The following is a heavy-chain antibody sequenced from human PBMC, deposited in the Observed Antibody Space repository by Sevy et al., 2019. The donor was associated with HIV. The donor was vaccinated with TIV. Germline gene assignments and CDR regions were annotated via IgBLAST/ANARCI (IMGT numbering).Heavy chain of an antibody. D-gene: IGHD4-17*01. Sequence: GGSLRLSCAASGFTFSSYAMSWVRQAPGKGLEWVSAISGSGGSTYYAYSVKGRFTISRDNSKNTLYLQMNSLRAEDTAVYYCAMTTVLYYFDYWGQGTLVTVSS. V-gene: IGHV3-23*01. J-gene: IGHJ4*02. CDR1: GFTFSSYA. CDR3: AMTTVLYYFDY. CDR2: ISGSGGST.